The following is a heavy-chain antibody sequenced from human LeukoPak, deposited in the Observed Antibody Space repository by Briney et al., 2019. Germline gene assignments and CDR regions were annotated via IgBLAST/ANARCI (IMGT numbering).Heavy chain of an antibody. J-gene: IGHJ5*02. CDR2: IYYSGST. D-gene: IGHD6-13*01. CDR1: GGSISSYY. Sequence: SETLSLTCTVSGGSISSYYWSWIRQPPGKGLEWIGYIYYSGSTNYNPSLKSRVTISVDTSKNQFSLKLSSVTAADTAVYYCARAAAAGSGFLSEGNWFDPWGQGTLVTVSS. CDR3: ARAAAAGSGFLSEGNWFDP. V-gene: IGHV4-59*12.